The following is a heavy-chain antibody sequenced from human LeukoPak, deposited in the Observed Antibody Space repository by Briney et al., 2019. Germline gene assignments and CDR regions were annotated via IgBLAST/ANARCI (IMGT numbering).Heavy chain of an antibody. CDR3: SGLRLGELSFRFDP. D-gene: IGHD3-16*02. CDR1: GYTFTSYG. V-gene: IGHV1-18*01. CDR2: ISAYNGNT. Sequence: ASVKVSCKASGYTFTSYGISWVRQAPGQGLEWMGWISAYNGNTNYAQKLQGRVTMTTDTSTSTAYMELRSLRSDDTAVYYCSGLRLGELSFRFDPWGQGTLVTVSS. J-gene: IGHJ5*02.